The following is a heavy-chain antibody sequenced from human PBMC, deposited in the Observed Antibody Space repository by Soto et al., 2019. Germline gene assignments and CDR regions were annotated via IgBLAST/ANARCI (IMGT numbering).Heavy chain of an antibody. D-gene: IGHD2-2*01. CDR1: GGSISSGDYY. J-gene: IGHJ5*02. V-gene: IGHV4-30-4*01. CDR3: ARGYCSSTSCPINWFDP. Sequence: SETLSLTCTVSGGSISSGDYYWSWIRQPPGKGLEWIGYIYYSGSTYYNPSLKSRVTISVDTSKNQFSLKLSSVTAADAAVYYCARGYCSSTSCPINWFDPWGQGTLVTVSS. CDR2: IYYSGST.